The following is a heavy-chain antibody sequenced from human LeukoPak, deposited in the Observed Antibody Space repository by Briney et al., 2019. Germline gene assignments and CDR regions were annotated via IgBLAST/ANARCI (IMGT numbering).Heavy chain of an antibody. CDR3: AKDRWAYCSGGSCYSFDY. V-gene: IGHV3-30*18. CDR2: ISYDGSNK. Sequence: GRSLRLSCAASGFTFSSYGMHWVRQAPGKGLEWLAVISYDGSNKYYADSVKGRFTISRDNSKNTLYLQMNSLRAEDTAVYYCAKDRWAYCSGGSCYSFDYWGQGTLVTVSS. CDR1: GFTFSSYG. D-gene: IGHD2-15*01. J-gene: IGHJ4*02.